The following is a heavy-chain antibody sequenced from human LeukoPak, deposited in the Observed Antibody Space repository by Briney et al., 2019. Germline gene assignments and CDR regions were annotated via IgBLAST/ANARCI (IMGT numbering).Heavy chain of an antibody. CDR2: ISSSSSYI. Sequence: GGSLRLSCAASGFTFSSYSMNWVRQAPGKGLEWVSSISSSSSYIYYADSVKGRFTISRDNAKNSLYLQMNSLRAEDTAVYYCARDAKGGGQWLVTLYYYYMDVWGKGTTVTVSS. CDR1: GFTFSSYS. D-gene: IGHD6-19*01. CDR3: ARDAKGGGQWLVTLYYYYMDV. V-gene: IGHV3-21*01. J-gene: IGHJ6*03.